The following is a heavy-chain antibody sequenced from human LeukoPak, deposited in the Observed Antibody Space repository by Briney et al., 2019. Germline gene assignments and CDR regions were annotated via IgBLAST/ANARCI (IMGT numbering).Heavy chain of an antibody. J-gene: IGHJ6*02. D-gene: IGHD4-17*01. Sequence: PGGSLRLSCAASGFTFDDYAMHWVRQAPGKGLEWVSGISWNSGSIGYADSVKGRFTISRDNAKNSLYLQMNSLRAEDTALYYRAKDIRLRPMLDYYYYGMDVWGQGTTVTVSS. CDR3: AKDIRLRPMLDYYYYGMDV. V-gene: IGHV3-9*01. CDR2: ISWNSGSI. CDR1: GFTFDDYA.